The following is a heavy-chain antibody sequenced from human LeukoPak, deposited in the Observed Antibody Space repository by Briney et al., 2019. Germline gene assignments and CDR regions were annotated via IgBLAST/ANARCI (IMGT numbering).Heavy chain of an antibody. V-gene: IGHV3-30-3*01. CDR2: ISYDGSNK. CDR1: GSTFSTYA. D-gene: IGHD3-10*01. Sequence: PGRSLRLSCAASGSTFSTYAMHWVRQGPGKGLEWVAVISYDGSNKYYADSVKGRFTISRDNSKNTLYLQMSSLSAEDTAVYYCARTTTPHYYGSGGYALGYWGQGTLVTVPS. J-gene: IGHJ4*02. CDR3: ARTTTPHYYGSGGYALGY.